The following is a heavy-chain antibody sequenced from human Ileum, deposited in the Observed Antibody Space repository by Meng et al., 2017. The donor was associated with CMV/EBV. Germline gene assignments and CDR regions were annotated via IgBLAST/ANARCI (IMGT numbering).Heavy chain of an antibody. D-gene: IGHD3-10*01. Sequence: GESLKISCAASGFRFSTYWMSWVRQAPGKGLEWVANIKLDGSDKHYVDSVKGRFTISRDNAKNSLYLQMNSLRAEDTALYYCVRGGGAFDMWRQGTAVTVSS. CDR3: VRGGGAFDM. J-gene: IGHJ3*02. V-gene: IGHV3-7*01. CDR2: IKLDGSDK. CDR1: GFRFSTYW.